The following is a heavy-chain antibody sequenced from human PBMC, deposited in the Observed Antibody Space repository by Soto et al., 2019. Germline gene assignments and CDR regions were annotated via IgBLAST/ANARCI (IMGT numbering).Heavy chain of an antibody. D-gene: IGHD4-17*01. Sequence: GGSLRLSCAASGFTFSNYGMHWVRQAPDKGLEWVALISYDGSDKYYADSVKGRFAISRDNSKNTLYLQMNSLRAEDTAVYYCAKDHGYYYYGMDVWGQGTTVTVSS. J-gene: IGHJ6*02. CDR1: GFTFSNYG. V-gene: IGHV3-30*18. CDR3: AKDHGYYYYGMDV. CDR2: ISYDGSDK.